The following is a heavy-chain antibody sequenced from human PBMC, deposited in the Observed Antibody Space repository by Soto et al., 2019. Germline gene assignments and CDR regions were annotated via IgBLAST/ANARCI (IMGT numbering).Heavy chain of an antibody. CDR3: ARDGYSSSFHPFDY. J-gene: IGHJ4*02. V-gene: IGHV3-21*01. Sequence: PGGSLRLSCAASGFTFSSYSMNWVHQAPGKGLEWVSSISSSSSYIYYADSVKGRFTISRDNAKNSLCLQMNSLRAEDTAVYYCARDGYSSSFHPFDYWGQGTLVTVSS. CDR1: GFTFSSYS. CDR2: ISSSSSYI. D-gene: IGHD6-6*01.